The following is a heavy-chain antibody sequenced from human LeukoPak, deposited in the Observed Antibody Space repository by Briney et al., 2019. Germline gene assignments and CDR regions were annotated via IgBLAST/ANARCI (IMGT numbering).Heavy chain of an antibody. Sequence: ASVKLSCTASGVTFSSYTISWVRQAPGQGLEWMGGIIPLFGTPDYAEKFQDRLTITADKSTSTAYLQLNSLRSEDTAVYYCASATLRCSGGSCYEMDVWGKGTTVTVSS. CDR1: GVTFSSYT. D-gene: IGHD2-15*01. CDR3: ASATLRCSGGSCYEMDV. V-gene: IGHV1-69*06. CDR2: IIPLFGTP. J-gene: IGHJ6*04.